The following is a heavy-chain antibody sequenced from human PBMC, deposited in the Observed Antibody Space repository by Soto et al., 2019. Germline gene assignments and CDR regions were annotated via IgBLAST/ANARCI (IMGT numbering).Heavy chain of an antibody. Sequence: PGGSLRLSCAASGFTFSSYWMHWVRQAPGKGLVWVSRINSDGSSTSYADSVKGRFTISRDNAENTLYLQMNSLRAEDTAVYYCARESPDTHYYMDVWGKGTTVTVSS. D-gene: IGHD5-18*01. J-gene: IGHJ6*03. V-gene: IGHV3-74*01. CDR1: GFTFSSYW. CDR3: ARESPDTHYYMDV. CDR2: INSDGSST.